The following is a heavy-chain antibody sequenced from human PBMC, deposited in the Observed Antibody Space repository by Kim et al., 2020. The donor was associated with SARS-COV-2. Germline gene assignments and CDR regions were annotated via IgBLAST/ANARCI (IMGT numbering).Heavy chain of an antibody. J-gene: IGHJ4*02. CDR1: GGSISSSSYY. D-gene: IGHD1-20*01. CDR3: ALGLSGIHDFDY. CDR2: IYYSGST. Sequence: SETLSLTCTVSGGSISSSSYYWGWIRQPPGKGLEWIGSIYYSGSTYYNPSLKSRVTISVDTSKNQFSLKLSSVTAADTAVYYCALGLSGIHDFDYWGQGTLGTVSS. V-gene: IGHV4-39*07.